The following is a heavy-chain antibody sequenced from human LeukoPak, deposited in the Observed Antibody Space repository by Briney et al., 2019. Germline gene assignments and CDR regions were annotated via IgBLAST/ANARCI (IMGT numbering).Heavy chain of an antibody. V-gene: IGHV3-23*01. Sequence: PGGSLRLSCVASGFTFSSYAVTWFRQAPGKGLEWVSSFSGGDGSPYHADSVKGRFTISRDNSKSTLYLQMNSLRAEDTAIYYCAKNGWLRSSGLWGDYWGQGALVTVSS. J-gene: IGHJ4*02. CDR1: GFTFSSYA. D-gene: IGHD5-12*01. CDR2: FSGGDGSP. CDR3: AKNGWLRSSGLWGDY.